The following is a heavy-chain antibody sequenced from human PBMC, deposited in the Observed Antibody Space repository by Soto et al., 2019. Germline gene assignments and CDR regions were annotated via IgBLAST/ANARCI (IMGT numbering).Heavy chain of an antibody. CDR2: INDNGRGT. V-gene: IGHV3-23*01. J-gene: IGHJ4*02. CDR3: AVCPRYTSYFEY. CDR1: GFTFSSYA. D-gene: IGHD2-2*02. Sequence: EVQLLESGGDLVQPGGSLRLSCAASGFTFSSYAMTWVRQAPGKGLEWVSTINDNGRGTFYADSVKGRFTVSRDNSKNTLYLQMNSLRAEDTAIYYCAVCPRYTSYFEYWGQGTLVTVSS.